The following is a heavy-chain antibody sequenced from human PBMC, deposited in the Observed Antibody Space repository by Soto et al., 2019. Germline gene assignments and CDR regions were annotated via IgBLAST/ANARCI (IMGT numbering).Heavy chain of an antibody. CDR3: ARGERSSSSDAFDI. J-gene: IGHJ3*02. CDR2: IIPIFGTA. D-gene: IGHD6-6*01. V-gene: IGHV1-69*12. Sequence: QVQLVQSGAEVKKPGSSVKVSCKASGGTFSSYAISWVRQAPGQGLEWMGVIIPIFGTANYAQKFQGRVKITADESTSTANMELSSLRSEDTAVYYCARGERSSSSDAFDIWGQGTMVTVSS. CDR1: GGTFSSYA.